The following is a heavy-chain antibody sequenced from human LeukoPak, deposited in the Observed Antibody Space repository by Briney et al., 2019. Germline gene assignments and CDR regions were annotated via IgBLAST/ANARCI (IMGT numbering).Heavy chain of an antibody. CDR3: ARGPFQYYYDSSGPYGY. CDR1: GGSISSSSYY. J-gene: IGHJ4*02. D-gene: IGHD3-22*01. Sequence: SETLSLTCTVSGGSISSSSYYWGWIRQPPGKGLEWIGSIYYSGSTNYNPSLKSRVTISVDTSKNQFSLKLSSVTAADTAVYYCARGPFQYYYDSSGPYGYWGQGTLVTVSS. V-gene: IGHV4-39*07. CDR2: IYYSGST.